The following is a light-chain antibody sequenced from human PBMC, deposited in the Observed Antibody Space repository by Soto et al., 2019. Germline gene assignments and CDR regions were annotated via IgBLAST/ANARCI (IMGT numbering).Light chain of an antibody. J-gene: IGKJ4*02. Sequence: VLTLSPSRLSLSTGAIAPRSCRAGQSISSYVGWHQQKPGHPPKLLLFDASSRASGVPHRFSAGGSGTDFTLNISSLQPEDFAVYYCQQYVNWSPTFGRGTKVDIK. CDR2: DAS. CDR3: QQYVNWSPT. V-gene: IGKV3-11*01. CDR1: QSISSY.